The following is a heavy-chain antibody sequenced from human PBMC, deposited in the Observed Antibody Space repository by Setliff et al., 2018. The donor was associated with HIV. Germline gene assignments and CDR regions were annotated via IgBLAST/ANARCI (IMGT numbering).Heavy chain of an antibody. D-gene: IGHD6-19*01. V-gene: IGHV3-64D*09. Sequence: GGSLRLSCSASGFTFSSYVMHWVRQAPGKGLEYVSAISSNGGSTYYADSVKGRFTISRDNSKNTLYLQMSSLRVEDTAVYYCAMSPYSSGLFDYWGQGTLVTVSS. CDR2: ISSNGGST. CDR1: GFTFSSYV. J-gene: IGHJ4*02. CDR3: AMSPYSSGLFDY.